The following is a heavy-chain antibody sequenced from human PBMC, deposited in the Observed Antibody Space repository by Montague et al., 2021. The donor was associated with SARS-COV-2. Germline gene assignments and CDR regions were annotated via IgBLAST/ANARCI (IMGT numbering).Heavy chain of an antibody. CDR1: GFTFSSYV. CDR3: ARGDSDSSSYYYYFDY. V-gene: IGHV3-13*04. Sequence: SLRLSCAASGFTFSSYVMHWVRQATGKGLEWVSAIGTAGATYYPGSVKGRFTISRENAKNSLYLQMNSLRAGDTAVYYCARGDSDSSSYYYYFDYWGQGTLVTVSS. D-gene: IGHD3-22*01. J-gene: IGHJ4*02. CDR2: IGTAGAT.